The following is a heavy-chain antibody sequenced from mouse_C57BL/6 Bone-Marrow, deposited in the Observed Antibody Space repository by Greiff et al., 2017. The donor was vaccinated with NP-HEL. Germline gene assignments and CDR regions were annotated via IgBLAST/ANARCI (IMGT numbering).Heavy chain of an antibody. CDR1: GYTFTDYY. Sequence: QVQLKESGAELVRPGASVKLSCKASGYTFTDYYINWVKQRPGQGLEWIARIYPGSGNTYYNEKFKGKATLTAEKSSSTAYMQLSSLTSEDSAVYFCARRGTAQAAQYYFDYWGQGTTLTVSS. V-gene: IGHV1-76*01. D-gene: IGHD3-2*02. CDR2: IYPGSGNT. J-gene: IGHJ2*01. CDR3: ARRGTAQAAQYYFDY.